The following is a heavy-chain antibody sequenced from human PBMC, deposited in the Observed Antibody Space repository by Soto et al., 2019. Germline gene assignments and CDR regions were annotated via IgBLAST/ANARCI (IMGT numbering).Heavy chain of an antibody. Sequence: GGSLRLSCAASGFTFSSYSMNWVRQAPGKGLEWVSYISSSSSTIYYADSVKGRFTISRDNAKNSLYLQMNSLRDEDTAVYYCARGFKNITMIVVVTTTYYFDYWGQGTLVTVSS. D-gene: IGHD3-22*01. V-gene: IGHV3-48*02. CDR3: ARGFKNITMIVVVTTTYYFDY. CDR2: ISSSSSTI. J-gene: IGHJ4*02. CDR1: GFTFSSYS.